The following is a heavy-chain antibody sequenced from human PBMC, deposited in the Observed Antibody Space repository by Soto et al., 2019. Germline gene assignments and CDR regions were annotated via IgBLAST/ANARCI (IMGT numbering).Heavy chain of an antibody. CDR1: GGTFSSYT. J-gene: IGHJ3*02. D-gene: IGHD6-19*01. V-gene: IGHV1-69*02. CDR2: IIPILGIA. Sequence: QVQLVQSGAEVKKPGSSVKVSCKASGGTFSSYTISWVRQAPGQGLEWMGRIIPILGIAKYAQKFQGRVTITADKSTSTAYMELSSLRSEDTAVYYCASLGVADVAFDIWGQGTMVTVSS. CDR3: ASLGVADVAFDI.